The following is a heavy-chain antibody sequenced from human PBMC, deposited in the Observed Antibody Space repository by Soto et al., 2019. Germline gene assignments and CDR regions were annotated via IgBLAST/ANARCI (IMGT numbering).Heavy chain of an antibody. CDR1: GFTFSYYE. Sequence: PGGSLRLSCAASGFTFSYYEMKWVRQAPGKGLEWVSDISSSGDTIYYADSVKGRFTISRDNAKNALYLQMTSLRAEDAAIYYCARXQVLFRGIFPYNYGMDVWGQGTTVTVSS. J-gene: IGHJ6*02. CDR3: ARXQVLFRGIFPYNYGMDV. D-gene: IGHD3-10*01. V-gene: IGHV3-48*03. CDR2: ISSSGDTI.